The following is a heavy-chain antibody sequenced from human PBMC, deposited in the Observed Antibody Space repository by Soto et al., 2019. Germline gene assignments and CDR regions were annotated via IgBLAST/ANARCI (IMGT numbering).Heavy chain of an antibody. CDR1: GGSISSSSYY. CDR3: ASLPVWGSYRFDY. J-gene: IGHJ4*02. V-gene: IGHV4-39*01. CDR2: IYYSGST. D-gene: IGHD3-16*02. Sequence: PSETLSLTCTVSGGSISSSSYYWGWIRQPPGKGLEWIGSIYYSGSTYYNPSLKSRVTISVDTSKNQFSLKLSSVTAADTAVYYCASLPVWGSYRFDYWGQGTLVTVSS.